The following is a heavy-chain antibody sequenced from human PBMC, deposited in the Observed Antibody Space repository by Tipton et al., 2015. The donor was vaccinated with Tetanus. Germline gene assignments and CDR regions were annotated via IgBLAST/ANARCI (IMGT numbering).Heavy chain of an antibody. Sequence: QSGAEVKKPGASVKVSCKASGYTFTGYYMHWVRQAPGQGLEWMGWINPNSGGTNYAQKFQGRVTMTRDTSISTAYMELSRLRSDDTAVYYCARDGGYCSGGSCYSLDYWGQGTLVTVSS. D-gene: IGHD2-15*01. CDR2: INPNSGGT. CDR3: ARDGGYCSGGSCYSLDY. V-gene: IGHV1-2*02. CDR1: GYTFTGYY. J-gene: IGHJ4*02.